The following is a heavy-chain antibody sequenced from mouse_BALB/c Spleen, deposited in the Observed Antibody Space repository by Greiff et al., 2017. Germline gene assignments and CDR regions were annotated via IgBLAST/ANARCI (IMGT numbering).Heavy chain of an antibody. CDR2: ISDGGSFT. Sequence: EVQVVESGGGLVKPGGSLKLSCAAPGFTFSDYYMSWVRQTPEKRLEWVATISDGGSFTYYPDSVKGRFTISRDNAKNNLYLQMSSLKSEDTAMYYCARHDWFAYWGQGTLVTVSA. CDR1: GFTFSDYY. V-gene: IGHV5-4*02. J-gene: IGHJ3*01. CDR3: ARHDWFAY.